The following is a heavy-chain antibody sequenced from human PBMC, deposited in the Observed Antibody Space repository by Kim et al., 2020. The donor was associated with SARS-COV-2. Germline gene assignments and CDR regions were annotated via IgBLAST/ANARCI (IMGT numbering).Heavy chain of an antibody. Sequence: YADSVKGRFTISRDNAKDTLYLQMHSLRAEDTAVYYCAKDHPASGYYFDYWGQGTLVTVSS. D-gene: IGHD2-2*01. V-gene: IGHV3-23*01. J-gene: IGHJ4*02. CDR3: AKDHPASGYYFDY.